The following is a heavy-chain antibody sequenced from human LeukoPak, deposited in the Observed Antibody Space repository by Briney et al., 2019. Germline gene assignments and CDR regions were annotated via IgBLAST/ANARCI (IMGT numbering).Heavy chain of an antibody. Sequence: SETLSLTCAVYGGSFSGYYWSWIRQPPGKGLEWIGEINHSGSTNYNPSLKSRVTISVDTSKNQFSLKLSSVTAADTAVYYCARAHTIFGVVITDYYFDYWGQGTLVTVSS. J-gene: IGHJ4*02. CDR2: INHSGST. CDR1: GGSFSGYY. V-gene: IGHV4-34*01. CDR3: ARAHTIFGVVITDYYFDY. D-gene: IGHD3-3*01.